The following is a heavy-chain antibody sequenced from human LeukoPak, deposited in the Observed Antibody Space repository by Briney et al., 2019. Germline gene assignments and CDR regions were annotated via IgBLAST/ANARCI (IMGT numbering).Heavy chain of an antibody. CDR1: GFTFTSYA. CDR3: AKVKWKLIGYFDY. Sequence: GGSLRLSCAASGFTFTSYAMSWVRQAPGKGLEWVSVLTGDGNTYYADSVKGRFTNSRDDSKNTLFLQMNSLRAEDTAVYFCAKVKWKLIGYFDYWAREPWSPSPQ. J-gene: IGHJ4*02. D-gene: IGHD1-20*01. V-gene: IGHV3-23*01. CDR2: LTGDGNT.